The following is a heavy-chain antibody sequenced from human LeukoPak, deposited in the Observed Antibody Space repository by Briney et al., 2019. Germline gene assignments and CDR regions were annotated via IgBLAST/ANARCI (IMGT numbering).Heavy chain of an antibody. Sequence: GSLRLSFAASGXTVSSNYMSWVRQAPGKGLEWVSVIYSGGSTYYADSVKGRFTISRDNSKNTLYLQMNSLRAEDTAVYYCARSRVVVAATPAYYYGMDVWGQGTTVTVSS. D-gene: IGHD2-15*01. J-gene: IGHJ6*02. CDR1: GXTVSSNY. V-gene: IGHV3-66*01. CDR2: IYSGGST. CDR3: ARSRVVVAATPAYYYGMDV.